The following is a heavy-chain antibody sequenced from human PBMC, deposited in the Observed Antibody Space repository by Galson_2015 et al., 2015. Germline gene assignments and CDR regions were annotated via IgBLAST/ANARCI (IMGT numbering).Heavy chain of an antibody. CDR2: ISYDGSNK. CDR3: ARLPVADSLTADY. CDR1: GFTFSSYA. V-gene: IGHV3-30*01. Sequence: SLRLSCAASGFTFSSYAMHWARQAPGKGLEWVAVISYDGSNKYYADSVKGRFTISRDDSKNTLYLQMNSLRAEDTAVYYCARLPVADSLTADYWGQGTLVTVSS. J-gene: IGHJ4*02. D-gene: IGHD6-19*01.